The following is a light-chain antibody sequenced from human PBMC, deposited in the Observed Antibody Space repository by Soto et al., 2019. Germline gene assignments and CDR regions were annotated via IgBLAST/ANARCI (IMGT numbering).Light chain of an antibody. CDR3: AAYTGNLNGPV. CDR1: NSNIGSNT. J-gene: IGLJ7*01. CDR2: YDN. V-gene: IGLV1-44*01. Sequence: QSVLTQPPSASGTPGQRVTISCSGSNSNIGSNTVNWYQQLPGTAPKLLIYYDNLRPSGVPERFSGSKTGTSASLTISGLRPEDEAHYYCAAYTGNLNGPVFGGGTQLTVL.